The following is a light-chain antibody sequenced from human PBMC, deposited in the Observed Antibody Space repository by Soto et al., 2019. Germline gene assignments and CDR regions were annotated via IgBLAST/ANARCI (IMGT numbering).Light chain of an antibody. V-gene: IGKV3-15*01. CDR1: QNISSN. Sequence: EIVMTQSPATLSVSPGERATLSCRASQNISSNLAWYQQKPGQAPRVLIDGASTRATGLPARFSGSGSGTEFTLTISSLQSEDFAVYYCQQYNKWLLTFGQGTKVEIK. CDR2: GAS. CDR3: QQYNKWLLT. J-gene: IGKJ1*01.